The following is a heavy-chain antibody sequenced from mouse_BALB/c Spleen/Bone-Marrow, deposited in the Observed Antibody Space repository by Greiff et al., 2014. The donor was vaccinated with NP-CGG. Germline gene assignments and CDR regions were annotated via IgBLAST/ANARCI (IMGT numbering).Heavy chain of an antibody. V-gene: IGHV5-4*02. CDR3: ARSGERYGAMDY. CDR1: GFTFSDFY. D-gene: IGHD1-1*02. Sequence: EVKLVESGGGLVKPGGSLKLSCAASGFTFSDFYMFWFRQTPGKRLEWVATISNGGTYTYYPDSVKGRFTISRDNAKNNLYLQMSSLKSEDTAMYYCARSGERYGAMDYWGQGTSVTVTS. CDR2: ISNGGTYT. J-gene: IGHJ4*01.